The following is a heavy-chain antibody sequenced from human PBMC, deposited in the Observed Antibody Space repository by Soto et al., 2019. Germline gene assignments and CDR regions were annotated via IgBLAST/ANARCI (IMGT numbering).Heavy chain of an antibody. CDR3: AMSPNPTAALGFYT. CDR2: IYYSGST. CDR1: GGSISSYY. Sequence: LSLTCTVSGGSISSYYWSWIRQPPGKGLEWIGYIYYSGSTNYNPSLKSRVTISVDTSKNQFSLKLSSVTAADTAVYYCAMSPNPTAALGFYTRGQGTVVPVSA. J-gene: IGHJ5*01. V-gene: IGHV4-59*08. D-gene: IGHD4-17*01.